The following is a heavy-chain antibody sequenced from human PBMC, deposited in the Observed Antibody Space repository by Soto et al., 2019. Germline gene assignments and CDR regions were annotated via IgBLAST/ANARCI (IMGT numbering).Heavy chain of an antibody. V-gene: IGHV1-18*01. J-gene: IGHJ3*02. D-gene: IGHD3-3*01. CDR2: ISAYNGNT. CDR1: GYTFTSYG. Sequence: GASVKVSCKASGYTFTSYGISWVRQAPGQGLEWMGWISAYNGNTNYAQKLQGRVTMTTDTSTGTAYMELRSLRSDDTAVYYCARDSRITIFGVALVDAFDIWGQGTMVTVSS. CDR3: ARDSRITIFGVALVDAFDI.